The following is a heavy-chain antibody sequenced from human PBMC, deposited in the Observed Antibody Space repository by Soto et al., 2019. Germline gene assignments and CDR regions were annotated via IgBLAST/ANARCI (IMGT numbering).Heavy chain of an antibody. Sequence: QVQLQESGPGLVKPSETLSLTCTVSGGSVSSGSYYWSWIRQPPGKGLEWIGYIYYSGSTNYNPSLKGRLTLSVDTSKNQFSLKLSSVTAADTAVYYCARSWGNYYYYGMDVWGQGTTVTVSS. V-gene: IGHV4-61*01. D-gene: IGHD3-16*01. CDR1: GGSVSSGSYY. J-gene: IGHJ6*02. CDR2: IYYSGST. CDR3: ARSWGNYYYYGMDV.